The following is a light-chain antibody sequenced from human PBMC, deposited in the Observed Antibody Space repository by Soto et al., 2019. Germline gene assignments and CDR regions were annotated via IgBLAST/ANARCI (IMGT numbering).Light chain of an antibody. CDR1: QSVSRNY. CDR3: QHYGASPFT. Sequence: EIVLTQSPGTLSLSPGERATLSCRASQSVSRNYLGWYQQKPGQAPRLLIYGASTRATGTPDRFSGSGSGTDFTLTISRLEPEDFAMYYCQHYGASPFTFGPGTKVDI. V-gene: IGKV3-20*01. J-gene: IGKJ3*01. CDR2: GAS.